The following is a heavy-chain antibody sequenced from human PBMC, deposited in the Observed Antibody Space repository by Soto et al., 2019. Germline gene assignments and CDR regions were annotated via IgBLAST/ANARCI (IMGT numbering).Heavy chain of an antibody. V-gene: IGHV1-69*02. Sequence: QVQLVQSGAEVKRPGSSVKVSCKASGDTFTFYSINWVRQAPGLGLEWMGRINPILSMSNYAQRFQGRVTRTADKSTSTAYMELSSLRSEDTAIYYCASSYGSGYRAFDYWGRGALVTVSS. CDR1: GDTFTFYS. CDR2: INPILSMS. CDR3: ASSYGSGYRAFDY. D-gene: IGHD3-10*01. J-gene: IGHJ4*02.